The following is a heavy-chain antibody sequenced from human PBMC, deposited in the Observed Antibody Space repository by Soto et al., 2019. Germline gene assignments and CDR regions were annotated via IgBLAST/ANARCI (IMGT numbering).Heavy chain of an antibody. J-gene: IGHJ5*02. V-gene: IGHV3-33*01. CDR3: ARDRRCSSHSCSNWFDP. D-gene: IGHD2-2*01. Sequence: GGSLRLSCAASGFTFSSYGMHWVRQAPGKGLEWVAVIWYDGSNKYYADSVKGRFTISRDNSKNTLYLQMNSLRAEDTAVYYCARDRRCSSHSCSNWFDPWGQGTLVTVSS. CDR2: IWYDGSNK. CDR1: GFTFSSYG.